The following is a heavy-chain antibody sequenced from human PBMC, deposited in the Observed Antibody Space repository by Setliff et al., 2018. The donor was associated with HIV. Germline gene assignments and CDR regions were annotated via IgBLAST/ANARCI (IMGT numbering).Heavy chain of an antibody. V-gene: IGHV4-4*09. CDR3: ARHANYDFWSGYWGYYFDY. CDR1: GGSISTYY. Sequence: LSLTCTVSGGSISTYYWSWIRQPPGKGLEWIGYTYTSGTTNYNPSLKSRVTISVDTSKKQVSLKLSSVTAADTAVYYCARHANYDFWSGYWGYYFDYWGQGTLVTVSS. D-gene: IGHD3-3*01. CDR2: TYTSGTT. J-gene: IGHJ4*02.